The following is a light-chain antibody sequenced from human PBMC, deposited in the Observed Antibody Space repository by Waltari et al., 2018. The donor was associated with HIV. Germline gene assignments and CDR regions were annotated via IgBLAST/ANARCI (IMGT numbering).Light chain of an antibody. Sequence: DIQLTQSPSTLSASVGDRVTITCRASQSISEWVAWYQQRPGEAPKLLIYKASTLKSGVPSRFSGSGSGTEFTLTISCLQPEDLATYYCQQFNYSPTFGQGTTVEI. CDR2: KAS. V-gene: IGKV1-5*03. CDR1: QSISEW. J-gene: IGKJ1*01. CDR3: QQFNYSPT.